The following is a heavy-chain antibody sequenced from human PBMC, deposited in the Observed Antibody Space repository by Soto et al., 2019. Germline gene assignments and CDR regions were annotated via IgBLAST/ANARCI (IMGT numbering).Heavy chain of an antibody. D-gene: IGHD3-10*01. CDR2: INPNNGGT. V-gene: IGHV1-2*04. CDR1: GYTFTGYY. CDR3: ARTPAVGFGELLFDY. Sequence: ASVKVSCKASGYTFTGYYMHWVRQAPGQGLEWMGWINPNNGGTNYAQKFQGWVTMTRDTSISTAYMELSRLRSDDTAVYYCARTPAVGFGELLFDYWGQGTLVTVSS. J-gene: IGHJ4*02.